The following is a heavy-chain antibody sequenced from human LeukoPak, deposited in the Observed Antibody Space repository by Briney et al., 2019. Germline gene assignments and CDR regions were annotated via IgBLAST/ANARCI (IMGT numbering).Heavy chain of an antibody. CDR3: AIHWKYSGGGHWFEP. CDR2: IYPGDSDT. D-gene: IGHD2-21*01. V-gene: IGHV5-51*01. Sequence: GESLKISCKGSGYSFTSYWIAWLRQMPGNGLEWMGIIYPGDSDTRYSPSFQGQVTISADKSISSAYLEWGSLKASDTAMYYCAIHWKYSGGGHWFEPWGQGTLVTVSS. CDR1: GYSFTSYW. J-gene: IGHJ5*02.